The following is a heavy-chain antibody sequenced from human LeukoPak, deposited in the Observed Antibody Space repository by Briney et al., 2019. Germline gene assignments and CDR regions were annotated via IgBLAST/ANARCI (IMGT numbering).Heavy chain of an antibody. Sequence: SETLSLTCTVSGGSISSSSYYWGWIRRPPGKGLEWIGNIYYSGSTYYNPSLKSRVTISVDTSKNQFSLHLSSVTAADTAVYYCARHARGYSYGIPFYFDXWXQGTLVTVSS. V-gene: IGHV4-39*01. CDR1: GGSISSSSYY. J-gene: IGHJ4*02. CDR2: IYYSGST. CDR3: ARHARGYSYGIPFYFDX. D-gene: IGHD5-18*01.